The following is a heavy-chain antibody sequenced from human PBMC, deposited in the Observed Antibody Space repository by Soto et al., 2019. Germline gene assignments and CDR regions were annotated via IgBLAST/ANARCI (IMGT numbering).Heavy chain of an antibody. Sequence: SETLSLTCTVSGGSISSGDYYWSWIRQPPGKGLEWIGYIYYSGSTYYNPSLKSRVTISVDTSKNQFSLKLSSVTAADMAVYYCAREQYLARNENWFDPWGQGTQVTVSS. CDR1: GGSISSGDYY. CDR3: AREQYLARNENWFDP. V-gene: IGHV4-30-4*01. CDR2: IYYSGST. D-gene: IGHD2-2*02. J-gene: IGHJ5*02.